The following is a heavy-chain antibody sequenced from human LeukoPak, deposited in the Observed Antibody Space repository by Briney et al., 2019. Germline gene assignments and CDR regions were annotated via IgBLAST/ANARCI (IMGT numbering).Heavy chain of an antibody. Sequence: GGSLGLSCAASGFTFRSYTMNWVRQAPGRGLEWVSYISGSSTHIFYAESVKGRFTISRDNAKNSLYLQMNGLRAEDTAVYYCARDRVSGSTDAEYFQHWGQGTLVTVSS. CDR1: GFTFRSYT. D-gene: IGHD1-26*01. CDR2: ISGSSTHI. V-gene: IGHV3-21*05. J-gene: IGHJ1*01. CDR3: ARDRVSGSTDAEYFQH.